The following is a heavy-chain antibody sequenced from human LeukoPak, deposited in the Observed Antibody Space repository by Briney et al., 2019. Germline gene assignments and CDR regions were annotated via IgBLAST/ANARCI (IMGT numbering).Heavy chain of an antibody. CDR3: ARGFLGLNGGV. V-gene: IGHV4-34*01. J-gene: IGHJ6*02. CDR2: INHNGST. Sequence: PSETLSLTCGVSGGSFSGYYWNWIRQSPGKGLEWSGEINHNGSTSSNPSLKSRVTISVDTSRSRFSLKLNSATAADTAVYYCARGFLGLNGGVWGQGTTVTVSS. CDR1: GGSFSGYY. D-gene: IGHD1-26*01.